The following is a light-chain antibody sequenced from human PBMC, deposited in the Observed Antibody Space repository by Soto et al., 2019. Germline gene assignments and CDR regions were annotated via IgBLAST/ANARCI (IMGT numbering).Light chain of an antibody. CDR3: QQSSSAPPT. CDR2: SAS. V-gene: IGKV1-39*01. Sequence: DIQMAQSPTSLSASVGDRVTITCRASQTINSYLNWYQQKPGKAPKLLIYSASNLQSGVPSRFSGSGSGTDFTLTIGSLQPEDFATYYCQQSSSAPPTFGQGTK. CDR1: QTINSY. J-gene: IGKJ1*01.